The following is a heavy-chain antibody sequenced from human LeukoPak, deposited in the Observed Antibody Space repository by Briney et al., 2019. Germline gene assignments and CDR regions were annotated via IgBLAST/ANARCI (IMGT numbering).Heavy chain of an antibody. CDR3: AKDRGDADYGMDV. J-gene: IGHJ6*02. CDR1: GFTFSSYG. V-gene: IGHV3-30*18. D-gene: IGHD2-21*01. CDR2: ISYDGSNK. Sequence: GRSLRLSCAASGFTFSSYGMHWVRQAPGKGLEWVAVISYDGSNKYYADSVKGRFTISRDNSKNTLYLQMNSLRAEDTAVYYCAKDRGDADYGMDVWGQGTTVTVSS.